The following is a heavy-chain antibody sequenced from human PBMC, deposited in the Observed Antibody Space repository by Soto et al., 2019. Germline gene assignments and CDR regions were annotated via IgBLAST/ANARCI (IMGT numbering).Heavy chain of an antibody. V-gene: IGHV3-21*01. D-gene: IGHD3-22*01. J-gene: IGHJ4*02. CDR2: ISSSAVYI. CDR1: GFNFITYS. CDR3: VRDGLDYYDTERLYLYN. Sequence: GGSLRLSCAASGFNFITYSLSWVRQAPGKGLEWVASISSSAVYIDYADSVKGRFTISRDNANNSLYLQMNSLRAEDTATYYCVRDGLDYYDTERLYLYNGGQGTLVTVSS.